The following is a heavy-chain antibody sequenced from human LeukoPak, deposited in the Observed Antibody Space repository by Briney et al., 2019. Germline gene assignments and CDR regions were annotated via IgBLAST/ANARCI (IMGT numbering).Heavy chain of an antibody. J-gene: IGHJ4*02. CDR1: GGSITSRY. CDR3: ARSGYYYDSLDY. Sequence: PSETLSLTCIVSGGSITSRYWSWMRQPPGRGLEWIGYIYYSGGTNYNPSLKSRVTISVDTSKNQFSLKLSSVTAADTAVYYCARSGYYYDSLDYWGQGTLVTVSS. CDR2: IYYSGGT. D-gene: IGHD3-22*01. V-gene: IGHV4-59*08.